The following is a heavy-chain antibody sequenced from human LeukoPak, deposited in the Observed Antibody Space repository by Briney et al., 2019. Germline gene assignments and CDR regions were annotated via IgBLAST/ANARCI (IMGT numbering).Heavy chain of an antibody. Sequence: SQTLSLTCAVSGGSTSSGGYSWSWIRQPPGKGLEWIGYIYHSGSTYYNPSLKSRVTISVDRSKNQFSLKLSSVTAADTAVYYCARVGSSSWYYFNYWGQGTLVTVSS. J-gene: IGHJ4*02. CDR1: GGSTSSGGYS. CDR2: IYHSGST. D-gene: IGHD6-13*01. CDR3: ARVGSSSWYYFNY. V-gene: IGHV4-30-2*01.